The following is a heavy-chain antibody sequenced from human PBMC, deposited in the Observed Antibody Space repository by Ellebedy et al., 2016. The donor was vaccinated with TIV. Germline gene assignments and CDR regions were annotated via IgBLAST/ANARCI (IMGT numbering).Heavy chain of an antibody. CDR1: EYIFTNYE. V-gene: IGHV1-3*01. CDR2: INAGNGNT. CDR3: ARLSGYSSGWHLDF. J-gene: IGHJ4*02. Sequence: AASVKVSCKASEYIFTNYEIHWVRQAPGQRLAWMGRINAGNGNTKDSKKFQGRVTLSTDTSASTAYMELRSLTSEDTAVYYCARLSGYSSGWHLDFWGQGTLVTVSS. D-gene: IGHD6-19*01.